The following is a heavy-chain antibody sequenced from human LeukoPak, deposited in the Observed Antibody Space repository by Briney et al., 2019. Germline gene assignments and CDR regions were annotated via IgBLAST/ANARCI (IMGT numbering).Heavy chain of an antibody. D-gene: IGHD2-2*01. V-gene: IGHV1-46*01. CDR1: GYTFTSYY. J-gene: IGHJ5*02. CDR3: AGVVTPRYCSTPSCYWKGWFDP. CDR2: INPSGGST. Sequence: ASVKVSCKASGYTFTSYYMHWVRQAPGQGLEWMGIINPSGGSTSYAQKFQGRVTITADESTGTAYMELSSLRSEDTAVYYCAGVVTPRYCSTPSCYWKGWFDPWGQGTLVTVSS.